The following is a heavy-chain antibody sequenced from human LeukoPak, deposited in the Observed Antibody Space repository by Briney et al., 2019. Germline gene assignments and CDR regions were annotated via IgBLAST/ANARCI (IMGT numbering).Heavy chain of an antibody. V-gene: IGHV3-74*01. CDR3: AREVAVGYCSSTTCYADDH. D-gene: IGHD2-2*01. Sequence: PGGSLRLSCAASGFSLSNYWMHWVRQAPGKGLVWVSRILSDGTTTGYAGSVEGRFTISRDTAKNTLYLQMNSLRVDDTAIYYCAREVAVGYCSSTTCYADDHWGQGTLVTVSS. J-gene: IGHJ4*02. CDR2: ILSDGTTT. CDR1: GFSLSNYW.